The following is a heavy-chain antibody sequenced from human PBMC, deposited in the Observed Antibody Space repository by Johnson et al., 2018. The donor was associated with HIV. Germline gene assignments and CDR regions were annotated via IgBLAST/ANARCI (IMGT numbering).Heavy chain of an antibody. J-gene: IGHJ3*02. CDR2: IKQEGSEK. V-gene: IGHV3-7*05. D-gene: IGHD1-1*01. CDR1: GFTFSSYW. Sequence: VQLVESGGGVVRPGGSLRLSCAASGFTFSSYWMSWVRQAPGKGLEWVANIKQEGSEKYYVDSVEGRFTISRDNGKNSLSLQMNSLRVEDTAVYYCARRSGYAFDIWGQGTMVTVSS. CDR3: ARRSGYAFDI.